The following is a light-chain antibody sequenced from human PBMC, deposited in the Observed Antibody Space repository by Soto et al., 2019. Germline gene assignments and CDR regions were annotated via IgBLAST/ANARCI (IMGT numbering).Light chain of an antibody. V-gene: IGLV1-44*01. CDR3: AAWDDSLNGYV. CDR1: SSNIGSNT. Sequence: QSVLTQPPSASGTPGRRVVISCSGSSSNIGSNTVNWYQQLPGTAPKLLIYSNNHRPSGVPDRFSGSTSGTSASLAISGLQSDDEADYYCAAWDDSLNGYVFATGTKVTVL. CDR2: SNN. J-gene: IGLJ1*01.